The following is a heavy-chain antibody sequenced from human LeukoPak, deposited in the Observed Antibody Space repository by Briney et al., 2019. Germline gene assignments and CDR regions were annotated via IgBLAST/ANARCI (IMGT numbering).Heavy chain of an antibody. J-gene: IGHJ4*02. CDR2: MNPNSGNT. CDR3: ARGSEVATSLFFDY. CDR1: GYTFTGYY. D-gene: IGHD5-24*01. Sequence: ASVKVSCKASGYTFTGYYMHWVRQATGQGLEWMGWMNPNSGNTGYAQKFQGRVTMTRNTSISTAYMELSSLRSEDTAVYYFARGSEVATSLFFDYWGQGTLVTVSS. V-gene: IGHV1-8*02.